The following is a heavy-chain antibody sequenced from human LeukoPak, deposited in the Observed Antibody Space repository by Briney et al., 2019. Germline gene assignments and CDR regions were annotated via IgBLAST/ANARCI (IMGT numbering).Heavy chain of an antibody. V-gene: IGHV4-31*03. Sequence: PSETLSLTCTVSGGSVFSGGYYWSWIRQHPGKGLVWIGYIYYSASTYYKPSLKSRVTISIDTSRAQLSLKLSSVTAADTAVYYCARGPLGASFVDYWGQGTLVTVSS. CDR3: ARGPLGASFVDY. CDR2: IYYSAST. J-gene: IGHJ4*02. D-gene: IGHD1-26*01. CDR1: GGSVFSGGYY.